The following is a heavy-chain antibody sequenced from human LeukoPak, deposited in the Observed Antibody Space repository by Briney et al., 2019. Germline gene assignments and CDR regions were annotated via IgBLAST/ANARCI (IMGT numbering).Heavy chain of an antibody. J-gene: IGHJ6*03. CDR1: GFTFDDYA. D-gene: IGHD5-24*01. Sequence: GGSLRLSCAAAGFTFDDYAMHWVRQAPGKGLEWVSVISWDGGSTYYADSVKGRFTISRDNSKNSLYLQMNSLRPEDTALYYCAKNPGDGYNWDYYMDVWGKGTTVTVSS. CDR3: AKNPGDGYNWDYYMDV. CDR2: ISWDGGST. V-gene: IGHV3-43D*03.